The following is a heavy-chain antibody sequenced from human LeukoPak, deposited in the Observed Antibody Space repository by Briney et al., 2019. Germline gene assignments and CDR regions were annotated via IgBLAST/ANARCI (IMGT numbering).Heavy chain of an antibody. D-gene: IGHD6-19*01. CDR2: IGSNTKYI. V-gene: IGHV3-21*04. J-gene: IGHJ4*02. Sequence: GGSLRLSCAASGFTFSTYSMARVRQTPGKGLEWVSSIGSNTKYIYYAESVKGRFTISRDNTQNSLFLQMNSLRAEDTAVYYCAKPIWVAGEHPFDYWGQGTLVTVSS. CDR1: GFTFSTYS. CDR3: AKPIWVAGEHPFDY.